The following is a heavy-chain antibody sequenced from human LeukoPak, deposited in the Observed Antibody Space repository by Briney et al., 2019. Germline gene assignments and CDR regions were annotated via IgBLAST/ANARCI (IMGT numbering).Heavy chain of an antibody. V-gene: IGHV1-2*06. D-gene: IGHD5-18*01. CDR1: GYTFSGHY. Sequence: PGASVKVSCKASGYTFSGHYLHWVRQAPGQGLEWMGRINPNSGGTKYAQKFQNRVTMTSDTSVSTAYMELNGLRSDDTAIYYCMRSWIQLWTPDFDHWGRGTLVTVSS. CDR2: INPNSGGT. J-gene: IGHJ4*02. CDR3: MRSWIQLWTPDFDH.